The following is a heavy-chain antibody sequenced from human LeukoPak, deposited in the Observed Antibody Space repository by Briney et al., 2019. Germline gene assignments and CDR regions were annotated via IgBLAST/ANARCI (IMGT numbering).Heavy chain of an antibody. V-gene: IGHV4-61*02. CDR3: ARESSLLRSTDY. Sequence: SETLSLTCTVSGGSISSGSYYWRWIRQPAGKGLEWTGRIYTSGSTNYNPSLKSRVIISVDTSKNQFSLKLSSVTAADTAVYYCARESSLLRSTDYWGQGTLVTVSS. D-gene: IGHD3-3*01. CDR1: GGSISSGSYY. CDR2: IYTSGST. J-gene: IGHJ4*02.